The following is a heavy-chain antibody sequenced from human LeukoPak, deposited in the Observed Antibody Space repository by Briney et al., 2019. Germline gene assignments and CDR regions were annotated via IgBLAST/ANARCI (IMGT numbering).Heavy chain of an antibody. D-gene: IGHD3-22*01. Sequence: GGSLRLSCAASGFTLSSYSMNWVRQAPGKGLEWVSSISSSSSYIRYTDSVKGRFTISRDNTKKSLYLQMNSLRAEDTAVYYCARGRYDRSGYYDYWGQGTLVTVSS. V-gene: IGHV3-21*01. J-gene: IGHJ4*02. CDR3: ARGRYDRSGYYDY. CDR1: GFTLSSYS. CDR2: ISSSSSYI.